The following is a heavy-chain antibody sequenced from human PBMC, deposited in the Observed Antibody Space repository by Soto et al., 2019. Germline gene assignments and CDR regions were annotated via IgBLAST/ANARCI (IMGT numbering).Heavy chain of an antibody. CDR2: IWYDGSNK. Sequence: QVQLVESGGGVVQPGRSLRLSCAASGFTFSNYGMHWVRQAPGKGLEWVALIWYDGSNKYYADSVKGRFTISRDNSKNTLYLQLNGLRAEDTAVYYCAVNYGDYVGYWGQGTLVTVSS. D-gene: IGHD4-17*01. CDR3: AVNYGDYVGY. J-gene: IGHJ4*02. V-gene: IGHV3-33*01. CDR1: GFTFSNYG.